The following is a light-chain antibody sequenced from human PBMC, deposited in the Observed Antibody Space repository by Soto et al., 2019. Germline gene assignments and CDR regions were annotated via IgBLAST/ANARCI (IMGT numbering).Light chain of an antibody. Sequence: QSVLTQPASVSGSPGQSITISCTGTSSDVGYYNYVSWYQQHPGKVPKLMIYEVSNRPSGVSNRLSGSKSGSTASLTISGLQAEDEAEYYCCSRGSDRTYVCGTGTKLTVL. V-gene: IGLV2-14*01. J-gene: IGLJ1*01. CDR2: EVS. CDR1: SSDVGYYNY. CDR3: CSRGSDRTYV.